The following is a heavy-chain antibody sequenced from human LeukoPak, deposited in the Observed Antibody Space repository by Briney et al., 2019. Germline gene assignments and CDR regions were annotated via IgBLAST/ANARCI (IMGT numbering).Heavy chain of an antibody. D-gene: IGHD3-3*01. Sequence: SETLSLTCTVSGGSISSYYWSWIRQPPGKGLEWIGYIYYSGSTNYNPSLKSRVTISVDTSKNQFSLKLSSVTAADTAVYYCARLSEYYDFWSGYYTYYFDYWGQGTLVTVSS. V-gene: IGHV4-59*08. CDR3: ARLSEYYDFWSGYYTYYFDY. CDR2: IYYSGST. J-gene: IGHJ4*02. CDR1: GGSISSYY.